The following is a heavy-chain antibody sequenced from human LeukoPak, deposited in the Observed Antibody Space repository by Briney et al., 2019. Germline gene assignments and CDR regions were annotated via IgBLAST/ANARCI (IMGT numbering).Heavy chain of an antibody. CDR3: ARDHWERWIQSARGTYYYYYGMDV. V-gene: IGHV3-74*01. CDR1: GFTFSSYW. Sequence: GGSLRRSCAAPGFTFSSYWMHWVRHPPGKGLVWVSRLNSDGDSTTYAASVKGRFTISRDNAKNTLYLQLNSLRAEDTAVYYCARDHWERWIQSARGTYYYYYGMDVWGQGTTVTVSS. J-gene: IGHJ6*02. D-gene: IGHD5-24*01. CDR2: LNSDGDST.